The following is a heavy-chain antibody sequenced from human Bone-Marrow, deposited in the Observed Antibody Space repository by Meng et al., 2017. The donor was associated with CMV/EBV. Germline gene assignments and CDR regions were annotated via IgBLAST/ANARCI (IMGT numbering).Heavy chain of an antibody. V-gene: IGHV3-30*02. Sequence: GESLKISCAASGFTFRSYGMHWVRQAPGKGLEWVTFIRTDGSNQYYADSVKGRFTISRDNSKNTLYVQMNSLRAEDTAVYYCAKVQYQLEGSAFDIWGQGTMVAVSS. CDR1: GFTFRSYG. J-gene: IGHJ3*02. CDR3: AKVQYQLEGSAFDI. CDR2: IRTDGSNQ. D-gene: IGHD2-2*01.